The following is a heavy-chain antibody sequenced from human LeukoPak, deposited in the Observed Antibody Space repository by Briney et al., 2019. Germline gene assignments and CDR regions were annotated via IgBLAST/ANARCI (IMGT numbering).Heavy chain of an antibody. CDR1: GFTFSSYS. Sequence: GGSLRLSCAASGFTFSSYSMNWVRQAPGKGLEWVSSINSKNFRHYAGSVKGRFTISRDNAKNSLFLQMNSLSAGDTAVYYCTRDRHGMDVWGQGTTVTVSS. CDR3: TRDRHGMDV. J-gene: IGHJ6*02. CDR2: INSKNFR. V-gene: IGHV3-21*01.